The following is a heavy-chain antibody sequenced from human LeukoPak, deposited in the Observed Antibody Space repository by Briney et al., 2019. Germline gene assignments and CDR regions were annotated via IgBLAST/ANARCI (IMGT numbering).Heavy chain of an antibody. CDR2: IGTSSTTI. Sequence: PGGPLRLSCAASGFTFSSYTMNWVRQPPGKGLEWVSNIGTSSTTIYYADSVKGRFTISRDNAKNSLYLQMNSLRADDTAVYYCARFAAGGSYYYYMDVWGKGTTVTVS. CDR3: ARFAAGGSYYYYMDV. D-gene: IGHD6-25*01. CDR1: GFTFSSYT. V-gene: IGHV3-48*01. J-gene: IGHJ6*03.